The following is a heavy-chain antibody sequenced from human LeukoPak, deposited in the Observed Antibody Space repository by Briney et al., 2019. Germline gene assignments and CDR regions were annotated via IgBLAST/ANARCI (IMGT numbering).Heavy chain of an antibody. CDR2: ISSSGSTI. CDR1: GFTFSSYE. D-gene: IGHD3-10*01. CDR3: ARDGYYGSGRNYGMDV. J-gene: IGHJ6*02. V-gene: IGHV3-48*03. Sequence: GGSLRLSCAASGFTFSSYEMNWVRQAPGKGLEWVSYISSSGSTIYYADSVKGRFTISRDNAKNSLYLQMNSLRAEDTAVYYCARDGYYGSGRNYGMDVWGQGTTVTVSS.